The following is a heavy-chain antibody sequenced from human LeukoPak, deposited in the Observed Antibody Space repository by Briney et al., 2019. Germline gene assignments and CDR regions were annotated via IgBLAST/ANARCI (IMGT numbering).Heavy chain of an antibody. CDR2: KKEDGSKK. Sequence: GGSLRLSCAAPGFTFSSHWMTWVRQAPGKGLEWVAHKKEDGSKKNYVDSVKGRFTISRDNAKNSLYLQMNSLRAEDTAVYFCATPLDYYDSSGYHQGGDWGQGTLVTVSS. D-gene: IGHD3-22*01. J-gene: IGHJ4*02. CDR1: GFTFSSHW. CDR3: ATPLDYYDSSGYHQGGD. V-gene: IGHV3-7*03.